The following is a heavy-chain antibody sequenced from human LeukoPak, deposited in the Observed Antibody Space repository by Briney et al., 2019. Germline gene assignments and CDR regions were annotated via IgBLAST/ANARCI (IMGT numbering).Heavy chain of an antibody. D-gene: IGHD2-15*01. CDR2: IKSKPHGGTT. Sequence: GGSLRLSCAASGFTFSDAWMTWVRQAPGKGLEWVARIKSKPHGGTTDYTAPVKGRFTISRDDSKNTLYLQMNSLNIEDTAVYYCTASPDIGIDYWGQGTLVTVSS. V-gene: IGHV3-15*01. CDR1: GFTFSDAW. CDR3: TASPDIGIDY. J-gene: IGHJ4*02.